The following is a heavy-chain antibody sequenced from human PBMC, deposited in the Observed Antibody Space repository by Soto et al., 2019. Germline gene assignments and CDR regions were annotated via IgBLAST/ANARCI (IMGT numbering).Heavy chain of an antibody. CDR3: TTVARCLQWSSNYYGRDV. CDR1: GFTFTNAW. D-gene: IGHD3-3*01. J-gene: IGHJ6*02. V-gene: IGHV3-15*01. CDR2: IKSKTHGGTT. Sequence: GGSLRLSCAASGFTFTNAWMSWVRQAPGKGLEWVGRIKSKTHGGTTDFATPVKGRFTISRDDSKNTLYLQMNSLKTEDTAVYYCTTVARCLQWSSNYYGRDVWGQETTFSVSS.